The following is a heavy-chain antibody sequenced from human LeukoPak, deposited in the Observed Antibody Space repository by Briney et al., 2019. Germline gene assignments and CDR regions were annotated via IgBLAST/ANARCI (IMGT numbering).Heavy chain of an antibody. V-gene: IGHV3-20*04. CDR2: INWNGGST. CDR3: ARDRRGSSWGYYFDY. Sequence: GGSLRLSCAASGFTFDDYGMSRVRQAPGKGLEWVSGINWNGGSTGYADSVKGRFTISRDNAKNSLYLQMNSLRAEDTALYYCARDRRGSSWGYYFDYWGQGTLVTVSS. J-gene: IGHJ4*02. D-gene: IGHD2-15*01. CDR1: GFTFDDYG.